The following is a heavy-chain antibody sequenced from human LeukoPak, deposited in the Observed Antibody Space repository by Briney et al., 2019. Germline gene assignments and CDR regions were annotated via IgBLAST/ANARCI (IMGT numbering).Heavy chain of an antibody. CDR1: GYTFTGYY. V-gene: IGHV1-2*02. J-gene: IGHJ5*02. CDR2: INPNSGGT. CDR3: ARQPRPRIAARGWFDP. Sequence: ASVKVSCKASGYTFTGYYMHWVRQAPGQGLEWMGWINPNSGGTNYAQKFQGRVTMTRDTSISTAYMELSRLRSDDTAVYYCARQPRPRIAARGWFDPWGQGTLVTVSS. D-gene: IGHD6-6*01.